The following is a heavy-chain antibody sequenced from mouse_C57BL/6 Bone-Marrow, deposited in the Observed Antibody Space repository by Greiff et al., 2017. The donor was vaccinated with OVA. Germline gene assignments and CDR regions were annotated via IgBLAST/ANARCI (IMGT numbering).Heavy chain of an antibody. J-gene: IGHJ4*01. Sequence: EVQGVESGAELVKPGASVKLSCTASGFNIKDYYMHWVKQRPEQGLEWIGRIDPEDGETKYAPKFQGKATITADSSSNTAYLQLSSLTSKDTAVCYCASYSNYERGYYAMDYWGQGTSVTVSA. CDR3: ASYSNYERGYYAMDY. CDR1: GFNIKDYY. V-gene: IGHV14-2*01. CDR2: IDPEDGET. D-gene: IGHD2-5*01.